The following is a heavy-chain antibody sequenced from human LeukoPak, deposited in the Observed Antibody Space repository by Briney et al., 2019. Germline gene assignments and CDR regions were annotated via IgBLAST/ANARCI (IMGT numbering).Heavy chain of an antibody. Sequence: ASVKVSCKASGYTFTSYYMHWVRQAPGQGLEWMGIINPNGGSTSYAQKFQGRVTMTRDTSTSTVYMELSSLRSEDTAVYYCARGFPGGEWELLIGFDYWGQGTLVTVSS. CDR1: GYTFTSYY. J-gene: IGHJ4*02. V-gene: IGHV1-46*01. D-gene: IGHD1-26*01. CDR3: ARGFPGGEWELLIGFDY. CDR2: INPNGGST.